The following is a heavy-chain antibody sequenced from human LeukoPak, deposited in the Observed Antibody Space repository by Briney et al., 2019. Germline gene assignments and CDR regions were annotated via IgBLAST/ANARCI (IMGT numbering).Heavy chain of an antibody. CDR2: ISWNSGSI. V-gene: IGHV3-9*01. J-gene: IGHJ4*02. D-gene: IGHD2-2*02. Sequence: GRSLRLPCAASGFTFDDYAMHWVRQAPGKGLEWVSGISWNSGSIGYADSVKGRFTISRDNAKNSLYLQMNSLRAEDTALYYCAKATQDHCSSTSCYMDAVDYWGQGTLVTVSS. CDR3: AKATQDHCSSTSCYMDAVDY. CDR1: GFTFDDYA.